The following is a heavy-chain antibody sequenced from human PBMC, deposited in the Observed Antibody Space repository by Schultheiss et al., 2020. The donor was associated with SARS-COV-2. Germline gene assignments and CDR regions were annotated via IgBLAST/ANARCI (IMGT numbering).Heavy chain of an antibody. Sequence: GESLKISCAASGFTFSSYSMNWVRQAPGKGLEWVSSISSSSSYIYYADSVKGRFTISRDNAKNSLYLQMNSLGAEDTAVYYCARDFPYYYYMDVWGKGTTVTVSS. CDR3: ARDFPYYYYMDV. CDR2: ISSSSSYI. J-gene: IGHJ6*03. V-gene: IGHV3-21*01. CDR1: GFTFSSYS.